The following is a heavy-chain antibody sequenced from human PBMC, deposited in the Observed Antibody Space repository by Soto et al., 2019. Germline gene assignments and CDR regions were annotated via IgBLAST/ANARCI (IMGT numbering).Heavy chain of an antibody. CDR3: ARNWNQFDY. V-gene: IGHV1-3*01. CDR2: INLGNGDT. Sequence: GASVKVSCKASGYTFTTFAMHWVRQAPGQRLEWMGWINLGNGDTKYSQKFQGRVTFTRDTSASTAYMELSGLRSEDTAVYYCARNWNQFDYWGQGPPVTVSS. D-gene: IGHD1-1*01. CDR1: GYTFTTFA. J-gene: IGHJ4*02.